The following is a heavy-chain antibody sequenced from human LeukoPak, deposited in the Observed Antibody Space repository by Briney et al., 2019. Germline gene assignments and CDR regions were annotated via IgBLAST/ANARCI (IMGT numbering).Heavy chain of an antibody. D-gene: IGHD5-18*01. CDR2: INPSGGST. J-gene: IGHJ4*02. CDR1: GYTFTSYD. CDR3: AKGVAALLYSYGSGFWDY. Sequence: ASVKLSCKASGYTFTSYDIHWMRQAPGQGLEGRGLINPSGGSTYYADSVKGRFTISRDNSKTTLYLQMNSLRAEETAVYYCAKGVAALLYSYGSGFWDYWGQGTLVTVSS. V-gene: IGHV1-46*04.